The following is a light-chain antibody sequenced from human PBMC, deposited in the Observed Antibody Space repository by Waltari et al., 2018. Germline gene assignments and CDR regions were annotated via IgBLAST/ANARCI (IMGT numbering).Light chain of an antibody. J-gene: IGLJ1*01. CDR1: SSDVGGYNY. CDR2: DVS. CDR3: SSYTSSGTLGV. Sequence: QSALTQPASVSGSPGQSITISCTGTSSDVGGYNYVSWYQQYPGKAPKLMIYDVSNRPSGVANRFSGYKSGNTASLTISGLQAEDEADYYCSSYTSSGTLGVFGTGTKVTVL. V-gene: IGLV2-14*01.